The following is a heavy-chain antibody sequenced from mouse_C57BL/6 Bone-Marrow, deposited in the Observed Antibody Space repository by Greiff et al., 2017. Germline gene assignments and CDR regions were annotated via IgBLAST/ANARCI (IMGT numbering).Heavy chain of an antibody. CDR3: ARERGYDYDGAWFAY. Sequence: EVKLQQSGPELVKPGASVKISCKASGYTFTDYYMNWVKQSHGKSLEWIGDINPNNGGTSYNQKFKGKATLTVDKSSSTAYMELRSLTSEDSAVYYCARERGYDYDGAWFAYWGQGTLVTVSA. CDR1: GYTFTDYY. D-gene: IGHD2-4*01. J-gene: IGHJ3*01. V-gene: IGHV1-26*01. CDR2: INPNNGGT.